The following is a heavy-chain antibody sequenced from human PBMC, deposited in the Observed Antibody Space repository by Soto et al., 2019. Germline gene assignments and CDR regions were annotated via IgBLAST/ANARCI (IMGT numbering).Heavy chain of an antibody. V-gene: IGHV3-20*04. CDR2: INWNGGST. D-gene: IGHD1-26*01. CDR1: GFTFSSYT. CDR3: ARDSGYGGSVYYYYYYGMDV. Sequence: GGSLRLSCAASGFTFSSYTMSWVRQAPGKGLEWVSGINWNGGSTGYADSVKGRFTISRDNAKNSLYLQMNSLRAEDTALYYCARDSGYGGSVYYYYYYGMDVWGQGTTVTVSS. J-gene: IGHJ6*02.